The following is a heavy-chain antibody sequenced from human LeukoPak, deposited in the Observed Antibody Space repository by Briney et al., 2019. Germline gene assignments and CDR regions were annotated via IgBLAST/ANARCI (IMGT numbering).Heavy chain of an antibody. J-gene: IGHJ5*02. CDR1: GFSFSNYG. CDR2: ISSRSSYI. CDR3: ARDEAAAPRQRGDWFDP. V-gene: IGHV3-21*01. D-gene: IGHD6-13*01. Sequence: GGSLRLSCAVSGFSFSNYGMNWVRQAPGKGLEWVSSISSRSSYIKYADSVKGRFTISRDNGKKSVFLQMNSLSPEDTAVYYCARDEAAAPRQRGDWFDPWGQGTQVTVST.